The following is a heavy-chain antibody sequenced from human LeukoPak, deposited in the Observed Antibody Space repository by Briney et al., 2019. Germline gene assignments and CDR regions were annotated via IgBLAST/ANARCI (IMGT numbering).Heavy chain of an antibody. D-gene: IGHD6-13*01. CDR2: VGRLGGTT. CDR1: GSTFDSYA. J-gene: IGHJ5*02. V-gene: IGHV3-23*01. Sequence: GGSLRLSCAASGSTFDSYAMSWVRQAPGKGLEWLASVGRLGGTTYCTDSAKGRLTIARDNSNNTVYLQMNSLRVGDTALYYCLKHVGRRWYNNRFDPWGQGTLVT. CDR3: LKHVGRRWYNNRFDP.